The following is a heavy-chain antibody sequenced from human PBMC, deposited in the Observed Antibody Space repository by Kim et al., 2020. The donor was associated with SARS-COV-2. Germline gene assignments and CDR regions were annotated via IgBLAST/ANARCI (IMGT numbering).Heavy chain of an antibody. V-gene: IGHV3-33*01. CDR3: ARGYCSGGSCYSVGF. CDR1: GFTFSSYG. CDR2: IWYDGSNK. J-gene: IGHJ4*02. D-gene: IGHD2-15*01. Sequence: GGSLRLSCAASGFTFSSYGMHWVRQAPGKGLEWVAVIWYDGSNKYYADSVKGRFTISRDNSKNTLYLQMNSLRAEDTAVYYCARGYCSGGSCYSVGFWGQGTLVTVSS.